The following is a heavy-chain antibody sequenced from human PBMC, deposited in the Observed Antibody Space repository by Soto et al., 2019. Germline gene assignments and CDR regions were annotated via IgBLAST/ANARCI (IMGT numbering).Heavy chain of an antibody. Sequence: SETLSLTCTVSGGSISSSSYYWGWIRQPPGKGLEWIGSIYYSGSTYYNPSLKSRVAISVDTSKNQFSLKLSSVTAADTAVYYCATLGARPNYYYYGMDVWGQGTTVTVSS. J-gene: IGHJ6*02. V-gene: IGHV4-39*01. CDR2: IYYSGST. D-gene: IGHD6-6*01. CDR1: GGSISSSSYY. CDR3: ATLGARPNYYYYGMDV.